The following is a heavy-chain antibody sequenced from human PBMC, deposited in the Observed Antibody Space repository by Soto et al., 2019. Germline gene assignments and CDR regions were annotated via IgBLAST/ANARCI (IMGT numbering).Heavy chain of an antibody. Sequence: QVQLVESGGGVVQPGRSLRLSCAASGFTFSSYGMHWVRQAPGKGLEWVAVIWYDGSNKYYADSVKGRFTISRDNSKNTLYLQMNSLRAEETAVYYCAREEGTYYGMDVWGQGTTVTVSS. V-gene: IGHV3-33*01. CDR2: IWYDGSNK. CDR1: GFTFSSYG. J-gene: IGHJ6*02. CDR3: AREEGTYYGMDV.